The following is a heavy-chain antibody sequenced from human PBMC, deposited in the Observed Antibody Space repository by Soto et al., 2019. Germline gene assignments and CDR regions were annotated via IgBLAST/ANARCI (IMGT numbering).Heavy chain of an antibody. CDR3: ATAEVDY. CDR2: MNSDGSTT. V-gene: IGHV3-74*01. Sequence: GGSLRLSCAASGFTFGNYWMHWVRQAPGKGLEWVSRMNSDGSTTNCADSVKGRFTVSRDNAKNTLFLQMNSLRAEDTAVYYCATAEVDYWVPGTQGTVS. J-gene: IGHJ4*02. CDR1: GFTFGNYW.